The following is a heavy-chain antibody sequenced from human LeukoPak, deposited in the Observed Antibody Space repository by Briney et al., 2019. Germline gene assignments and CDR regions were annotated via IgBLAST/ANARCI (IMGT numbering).Heavy chain of an antibody. CDR3: ARIDYIIFARIDY. V-gene: IGHV4-38-2*01. J-gene: IGHJ4*02. Sequence: SETLSLTCAVSGYSISSGYYWGWIRQPPGKGLEWIGNIYYSGSTHYNPSLKSRVTISVDTSKNQFSLRLSSVTAADTAVYYCARIDYIIFARIDYWGQGTLVTVSS. CDR1: GYSISSGYY. CDR2: IYYSGST. D-gene: IGHD3/OR15-3a*01.